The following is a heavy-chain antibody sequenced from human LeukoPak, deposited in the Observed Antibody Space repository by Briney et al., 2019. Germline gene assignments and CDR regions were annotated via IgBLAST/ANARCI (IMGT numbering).Heavy chain of an antibody. CDR3: AKDPNYYDTNAFDT. Sequence: PGGSLRLSCPATECTFINAWMSWVRRAPGKGVEWVGRIKSKTDGATTDYAATVKGRFTISRDDSKSILYLELNIAKTEDTAVYYCAKDPNYYDTNAFDTWGQGTMGTVSS. V-gene: IGHV3-15*01. CDR2: IKSKTDGATT. J-gene: IGHJ3*02. D-gene: IGHD3-22*01. CDR1: ECTFINAW.